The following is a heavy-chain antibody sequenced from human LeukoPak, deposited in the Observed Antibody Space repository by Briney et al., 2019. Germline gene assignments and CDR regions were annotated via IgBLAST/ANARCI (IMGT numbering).Heavy chain of an antibody. CDR1: GFTFNNYW. V-gene: IGHV3-74*01. CDR2: INGDGSVT. CDR3: ARDLDGSGNYHWFDP. Sequence: PTGGSLRLSCAASGFTFNNYWMTWFRQAPGKGLVWVSRINGDGSVTTYADSVKGRFTISRDNAKDTLYLQLNSLRAEDTAVYYCARDLDGSGNYHWFDPWGQGTLVNVAS. D-gene: IGHD3-10*01. J-gene: IGHJ5*02.